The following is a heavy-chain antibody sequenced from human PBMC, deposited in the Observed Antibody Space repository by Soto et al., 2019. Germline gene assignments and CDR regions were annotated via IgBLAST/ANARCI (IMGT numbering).Heavy chain of an antibody. CDR1: GGSINSYY. J-gene: IGHJ5*02. CDR3: ARQFIIGGASWFDP. D-gene: IGHD3-16*01. V-gene: IGHV4-59*08. Sequence: QVQLQESGPGLVKPSETLSLTCTVSGGSINSYYWSWIRQPPGKGLEWIGYIYYSGSTKYNPSLKIRCTPSVETSKNQFPLKLSSVTAADTAVYYCARQFIIGGASWFDPWGQGTLVTVSS. CDR2: IYYSGST.